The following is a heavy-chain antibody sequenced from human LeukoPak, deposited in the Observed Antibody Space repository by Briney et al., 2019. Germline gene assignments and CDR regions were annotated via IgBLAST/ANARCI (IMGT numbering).Heavy chain of an antibody. J-gene: IGHJ5*02. V-gene: IGHV4-4*07. Sequence: TSETLSLTCTVSGGAISSYYLSWVPQPAGKGLEWIRRIYTSGSTNYNPSLKSRVTMSVDTSKNQFSLKLSSVTAADTTVYYCARGRRSSSSGYNWFDPWGQGTLVTVSS. CDR2: IYTSGST. CDR3: ARGRRSSSSGYNWFDP. D-gene: IGHD6-6*01. CDR1: GGAISSYY.